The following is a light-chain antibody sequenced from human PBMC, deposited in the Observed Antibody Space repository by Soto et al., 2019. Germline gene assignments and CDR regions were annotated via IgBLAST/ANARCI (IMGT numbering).Light chain of an antibody. CDR2: GAS. V-gene: IGKV3-20*01. CDR1: QSVSSSY. J-gene: IGKJ1*01. CDR3: QQYVRSPWT. Sequence: EIVLTQSPGTLSSSPGERATLSCRASQSVSSSYLAWYQQKGGQAPSLLIYGASSRATGIPDRFSGSGSGTDFTLTISRLEPEDVAVYYCQQYVRSPWTFGQGTKVEIK.